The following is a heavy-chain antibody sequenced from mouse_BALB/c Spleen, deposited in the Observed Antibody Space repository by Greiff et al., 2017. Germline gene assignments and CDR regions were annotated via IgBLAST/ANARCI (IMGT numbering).Heavy chain of an antibody. CDR2: ISDGGSYT. D-gene: IGHD1-2*01. CDR3: ARGPPTATFAY. CDR1: GFTFSDYY. J-gene: IGHJ3*01. Sequence: EVQLQESGGGLVKPGGSLKLSCAASGFTFSDYYMYWVRQTPEKRLEWVATISDGGSYTYYPDSVKGRFTISRDNAKNNLYLQMSSLKSEDTAMYYCARGPPTATFAYWGQGTLVTVSA. V-gene: IGHV5-4*02.